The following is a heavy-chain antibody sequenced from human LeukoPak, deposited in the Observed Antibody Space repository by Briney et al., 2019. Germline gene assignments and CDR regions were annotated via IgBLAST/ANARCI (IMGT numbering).Heavy chain of an antibody. D-gene: IGHD3-9*01. Sequence: PGGSPRLSCAASGFTFSSYAMHWVRQAPGKGLEWVAVISYDGSNKYYADSVKGRFTISRDNSKNTLYLQMNGLRAEDTAVYYCAREGYDILTGYYPYFDYWGQGTLVTVSS. V-gene: IGHV3-30-3*01. J-gene: IGHJ4*02. CDR2: ISYDGSNK. CDR1: GFTFSSYA. CDR3: AREGYDILTGYYPYFDY.